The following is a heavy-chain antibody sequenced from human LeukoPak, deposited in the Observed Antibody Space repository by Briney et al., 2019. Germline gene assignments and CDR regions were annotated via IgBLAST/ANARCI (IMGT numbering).Heavy chain of an antibody. CDR2: INSDGSST. V-gene: IGHV3-74*01. CDR1: GFTFSSYW. Sequence: GGSLRLSCAASGFTFSSYWMHWVRQAPGKGLVWVSRINSDGSSTSYADSVKGRFTISRDNAKNTLYLQMNSLRAEDTAVYYCARGAPYSSSWYLYYDSSGPDYWGQGTLVTVSS. CDR3: ARGAPYSSSWYLYYDSSGPDY. D-gene: IGHD3-22*01. J-gene: IGHJ4*02.